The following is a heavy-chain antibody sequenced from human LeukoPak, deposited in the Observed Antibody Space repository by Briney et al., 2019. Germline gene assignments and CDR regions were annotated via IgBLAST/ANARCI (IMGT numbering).Heavy chain of an antibody. D-gene: IGHD2-2*01. CDR2: IYYSGST. CDR1: GGSISSYY. J-gene: IGHJ1*01. CDR3: ARKGTSSSHFQH. V-gene: IGHV4-59*01. Sequence: SETLSLTCTVSGGSISSYYWSWIRQPPGKGLEWIGYIYYSGSTNYNPSLKSRVTISVDTSKNQVSLKLSSVTAADTAVYYCARKGTSSSHFQHWGQGTLVTVSS.